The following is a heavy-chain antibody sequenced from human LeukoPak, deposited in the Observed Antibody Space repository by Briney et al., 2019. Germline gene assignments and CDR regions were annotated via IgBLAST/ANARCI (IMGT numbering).Heavy chain of an antibody. Sequence: PSETLSLTCAVYGGSFSGYSWSWIRQPPGKGLEWFGEINHSGSTNYNPSLKSRVTISVDTSKNQFSLKLSSVTAADTAVYYCARGKHYDSSGYYPYYFDYWGQGTLVTVSS. J-gene: IGHJ4*02. D-gene: IGHD3-22*01. CDR2: INHSGST. CDR1: GGSFSGYS. CDR3: ARGKHYDSSGYYPYYFDY. V-gene: IGHV4-34*01.